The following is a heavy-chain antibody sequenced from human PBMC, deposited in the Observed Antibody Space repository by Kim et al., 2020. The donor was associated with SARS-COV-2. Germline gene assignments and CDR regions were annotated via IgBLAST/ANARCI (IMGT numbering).Heavy chain of an antibody. CDR2: IIPILGIA. CDR3: ATMAYSSSWQFDY. V-gene: IGHV1-69*04. Sequence: SVKVSCKASGGTFSSYAISWVRQAPGQGLEWMGRIIPILGIANYAQKFQGRVTITADKSTSTAYMELSSLRSEDTAVYYCATMAYSSSWQFDYWGQGTLVTVSS. J-gene: IGHJ4*02. CDR1: GGTFSSYA. D-gene: IGHD6-13*01.